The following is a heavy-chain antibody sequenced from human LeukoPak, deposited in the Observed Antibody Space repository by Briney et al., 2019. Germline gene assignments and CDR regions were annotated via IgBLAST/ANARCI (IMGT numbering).Heavy chain of an antibody. CDR2: MNPNSGNT. CDR1: GYTFTSYD. V-gene: IGHV1-8*01. Sequence: ASVKVSCKASGYTFTSYDINWLRQATGQGLEWMGWMNPNSGNTGYAQKFQGRVTMTRNISMSTAYMELSSLRSEDTAVYYCAIRTPVDIVATLGERVKKGLDYWGQGTLVTVSS. CDR3: AIRTPVDIVATLGERVKKGLDY. D-gene: IGHD5-12*01. J-gene: IGHJ4*02.